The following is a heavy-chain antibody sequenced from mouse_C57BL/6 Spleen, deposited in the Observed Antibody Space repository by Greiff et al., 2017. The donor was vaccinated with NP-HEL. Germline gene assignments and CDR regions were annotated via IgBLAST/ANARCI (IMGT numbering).Heavy chain of an antibody. D-gene: IGHD1-1*01. CDR1: GYTFTDYE. CDR3: TYLYGRADY. V-gene: IGHV1-15*01. J-gene: IGHJ2*01. Sequence: QVQLKESGAELVRPGASVTLSCKASGYTFTDYEMHWVKQTPVHGLEWIGAIDPETGGTAYNQKFKGKAILTADKSSSTAYMELRSLTSEDSAVYYCTYLYGRADYWGQGTTLTVSS. CDR2: IDPETGGT.